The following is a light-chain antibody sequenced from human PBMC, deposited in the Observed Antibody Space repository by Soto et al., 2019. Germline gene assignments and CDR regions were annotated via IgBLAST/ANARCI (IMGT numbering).Light chain of an antibody. CDR3: QQYNNWPLT. J-gene: IGKJ1*01. CDR1: QSFSTN. V-gene: IGKV3-15*01. Sequence: EIVVTQSPATLSVSPGERATLSCRASQSFSTNLAWYQQKPGQAPRLLIYGASTRATGIPARFTGSGSGTEFTLTISSLQSEDFAVYYCQQYNNWPLTFGQGTKVEIK. CDR2: GAS.